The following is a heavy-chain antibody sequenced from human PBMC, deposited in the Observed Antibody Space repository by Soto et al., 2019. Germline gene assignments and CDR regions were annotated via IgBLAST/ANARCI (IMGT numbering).Heavy chain of an antibody. CDR2: IIPILGIA. CDR1: GGTFSSYT. Sequence: QVQLVQSGAEVKKPGSSVKVSCKASGGTFSSYTISWVRQAPGQGLEWMGRIIPILGIANYAQKFQGRVTITADKSTSTDYMELSSLRSEDTAVYYCATEADDYGDYWGQGTLVTVSS. CDR3: ATEADDYGDY. V-gene: IGHV1-69*02. J-gene: IGHJ4*02.